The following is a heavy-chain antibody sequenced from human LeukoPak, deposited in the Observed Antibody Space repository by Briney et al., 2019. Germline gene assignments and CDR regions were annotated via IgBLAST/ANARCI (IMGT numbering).Heavy chain of an antibody. D-gene: IGHD1-26*01. CDR3: VRGWEMVFHN. CDR2: ISGSGGST. Sequence: GGSLRLSCAASGFTFSSYAMSWVRQAPGKGLEWVSAISGSGGSTYYADSVKGRFTISRDISKNTLYLQMNNLRVDGTAVYYCVRGWEMVFHNWGQGTLVTVSS. J-gene: IGHJ4*02. V-gene: IGHV3-23*01. CDR1: GFTFSSYA.